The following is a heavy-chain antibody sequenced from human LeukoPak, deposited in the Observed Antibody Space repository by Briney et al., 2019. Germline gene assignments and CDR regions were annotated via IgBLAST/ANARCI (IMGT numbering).Heavy chain of an antibody. V-gene: IGHV3-30*18. CDR2: ISYDGSNK. CDR1: GCTFSSYG. Sequence: PGGSLRLSCAASGCTFSSYGMHWVRQAPGKGLEWVAVISYDGSNKYYADSVKGRFTISRDNSKNTLYLQMNSLRAEDTAVYYCAKDLSARFGELLFFMDVWGKGTTVTVSS. D-gene: IGHD3-10*01. J-gene: IGHJ6*04. CDR3: AKDLSARFGELLFFMDV.